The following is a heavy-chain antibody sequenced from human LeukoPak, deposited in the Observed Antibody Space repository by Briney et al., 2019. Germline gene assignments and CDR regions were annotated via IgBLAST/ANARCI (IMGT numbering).Heavy chain of an antibody. J-gene: IGHJ6*03. CDR2: ISYDGSNK. V-gene: IGHV3-30-3*01. Sequence: GGSLRLSCAASGFTFSSYAMHWVRQAPGKGLEWVAVISYDGSNKYYADSVKGRFTISRDNSKNTLYLQMNSLRAEDTAVYYCARSQQQLEGYYYYYMDVWGKGTTVTVSS. D-gene: IGHD6-13*01. CDR3: ARSQQQLEGYYYYYMDV. CDR1: GFTFSSYA.